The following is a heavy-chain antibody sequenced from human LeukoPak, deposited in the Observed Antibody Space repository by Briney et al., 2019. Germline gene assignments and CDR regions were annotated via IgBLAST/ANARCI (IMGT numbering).Heavy chain of an antibody. CDR1: GYTFTSYY. Sequence: ASVKVSCKASGYTFTSYYMHWVRQAPGQGLEWMGWINPNSGGTNYAQKFQGRVTMTRDTSISTAYMELSRLRSDDTAVYYCARAGPPDYYYYYMDVWGKGTTVTVSS. V-gene: IGHV1-2*02. J-gene: IGHJ6*03. CDR3: ARAGPPDYYYYYMDV. CDR2: INPNSGGT.